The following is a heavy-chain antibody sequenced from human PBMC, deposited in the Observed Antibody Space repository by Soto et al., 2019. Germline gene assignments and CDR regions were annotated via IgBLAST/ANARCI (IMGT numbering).Heavy chain of an antibody. V-gene: IGHV3-11*01. J-gene: IGHJ6*02. Sequence: PGGSLRLSCAASGFIFRDWFMSWIRQAPGKGLEWISSISKSGTTTYYADSVKGRFTISRDNAKNSLYLQMNSLRDEDTAVYYSAKDHYSISWSPDYYYSGMDVWGQGTTVTVSS. CDR2: ISKSGTTT. CDR1: GFIFRDWF. D-gene: IGHD6-13*01. CDR3: AKDHYSISWSPDYYYSGMDV.